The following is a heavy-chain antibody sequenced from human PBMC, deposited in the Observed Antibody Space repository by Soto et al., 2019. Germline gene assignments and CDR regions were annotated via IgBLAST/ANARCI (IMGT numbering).Heavy chain of an antibody. CDR2: INTGNGKT. CDR1: GYTFTYYA. J-gene: IGHJ4*02. D-gene: IGHD1-1*01. Sequence: QVQLVQSGPEVKKPGASVKVSCKTSGYTFTYYALHWVRQAPGQGLEWMGWINTGNGKTKYSQNFQGRLTITRDTSATTLYMELSSLRSEDTTVYNCVRFSGIPVWGQGTLVTVSS. CDR3: VRFSGIPV. V-gene: IGHV1-3*04.